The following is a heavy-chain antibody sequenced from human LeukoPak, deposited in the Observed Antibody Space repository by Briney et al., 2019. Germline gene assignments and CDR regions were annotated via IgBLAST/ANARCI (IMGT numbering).Heavy chain of an antibody. CDR2: IISSSSTI. CDR3: AREIGSSHTYLSWFDP. D-gene: IGHD2-15*01. V-gene: IGHV3-48*03. J-gene: IGHJ5*02. Sequence: GGPLRLSCAASGFTFSSYEMNWVRQAPGKGLEWVSYIISSSSTIYYADSVKGRFTISRDNAKNSLYLQINSLRAEDTAVYYCAREIGSSHTYLSWFDPWGQGTLVTVS. CDR1: GFTFSSYE.